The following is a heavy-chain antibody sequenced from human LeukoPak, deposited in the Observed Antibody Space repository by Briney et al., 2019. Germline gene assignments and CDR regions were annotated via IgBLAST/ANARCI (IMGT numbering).Heavy chain of an antibody. Sequence: QAGGSLRLSCAASGFTFSSYAMHWVRQAPGKGLEWVSYISSSGSTIYYADSVKGRFTISRDNAKNSLYLQMNSLRAEDTAVYYCARDREGYYDSSGYYSALDYWGQGTLVTVSS. CDR3: ARDREGYYDSSGYYSALDY. D-gene: IGHD3-22*01. CDR1: GFTFSSYA. V-gene: IGHV3-48*03. J-gene: IGHJ4*02. CDR2: ISSSGSTI.